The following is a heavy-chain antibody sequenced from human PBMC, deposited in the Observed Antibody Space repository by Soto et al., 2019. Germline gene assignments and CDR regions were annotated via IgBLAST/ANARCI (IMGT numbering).Heavy chain of an antibody. V-gene: IGHV3-30-3*01. J-gene: IGHJ4*02. CDR2: ISYDGSNK. D-gene: IGHD6-13*01. Sequence: QVQLVESGGGVVQPGRSLRLSCAASGFTFSSYAMHWVRQAPGKGLEWVAVISYDGSNKYYANSVKGRFTISRDNSKNTLYLQMKSLRAEDTAVYYCARVPSGIAAAVPFDYWGQGTLVTVSS. CDR1: GFTFSSYA. CDR3: ARVPSGIAAAVPFDY.